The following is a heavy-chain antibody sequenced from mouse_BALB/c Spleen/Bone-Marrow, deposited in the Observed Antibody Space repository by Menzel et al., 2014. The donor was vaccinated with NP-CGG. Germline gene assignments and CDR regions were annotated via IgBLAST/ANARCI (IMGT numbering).Heavy chain of an antibody. Sequence: EVKLEESGAELVKPGASVKLSCTASGFNIKDTYLHWVKQRPEQGLEWIGRIDPANGNTKYDPKFQGKATRTADTSSNTAYLQLSSLTSEDTAVYYCASYRYAWYFDVWGAGTTVSVSS. V-gene: IGHV14-3*02. D-gene: IGHD2-14*01. CDR1: GFNIKDTY. CDR2: IDPANGNT. CDR3: ASYRYAWYFDV. J-gene: IGHJ1*01.